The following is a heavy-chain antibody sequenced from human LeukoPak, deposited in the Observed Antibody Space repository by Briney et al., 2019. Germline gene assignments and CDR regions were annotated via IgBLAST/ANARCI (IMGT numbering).Heavy chain of an antibody. D-gene: IGHD1-26*01. V-gene: IGHV3-21*01. CDR2: ISSSSSYI. CDR3: ASDEWGGY. Sequence: PGGSLRLSCAASRFAFSSYSMNWVRQAPGKGLEWVSSISSSSSYIYYADSVMGRFTISRDNAKNSLYLQMNSLRAEDTAVYYCASDEWGGYWGQGALVTVSS. J-gene: IGHJ4*02. CDR1: RFAFSSYS.